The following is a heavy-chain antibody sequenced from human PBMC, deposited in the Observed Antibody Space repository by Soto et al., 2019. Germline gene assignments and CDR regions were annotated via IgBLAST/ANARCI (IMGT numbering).Heavy chain of an antibody. CDR2: ISGSGGST. D-gene: IGHD3-9*01. J-gene: IGHJ5*02. CDR3: AKQPDYSPPGWFDP. V-gene: IGHV3-23*01. CDR1: AFTFSSYA. Sequence: EVQLLESGPGLVQPGGSLRLSCAASAFTFSSYAMSWVRQAPGKGLEWVSSISGSGGSTYYADSVKGRFAISRDNSKNTLYLQMSGMSVDDTAVYYCAKQPDYSPPGWFDPWGQGTLVTVSS.